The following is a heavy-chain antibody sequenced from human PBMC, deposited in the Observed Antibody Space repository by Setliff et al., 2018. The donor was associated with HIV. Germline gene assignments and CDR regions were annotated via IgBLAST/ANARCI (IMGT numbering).Heavy chain of an antibody. V-gene: IGHV1-2*02. Sequence: ASVKVSCKASGYIFTDYYIHWVRQAPGQGLEWMGWINPNGGYTNYAQRFLGRVTMTQDTSFTTAYLELSRLGSDDTAVYYCAADNYNCNSFDSWGQGSLVTVSS. CDR2: INPNGGYT. CDR1: GYIFTDYY. D-gene: IGHD3-3*01. J-gene: IGHJ4*02. CDR3: AADNYNCNSFDS.